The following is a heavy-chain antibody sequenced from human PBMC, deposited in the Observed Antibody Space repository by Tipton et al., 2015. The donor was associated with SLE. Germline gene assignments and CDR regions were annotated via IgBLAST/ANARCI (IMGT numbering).Heavy chain of an antibody. V-gene: IGHV3-7*04. CDR1: GITFSNYW. J-gene: IGHJ4*02. Sequence: SLRLSCTASGITFSNYWLSWVRQAPGKGLEWVANINQDGSAKYYVDSVKGRFTISRDNAKNSLYLQMNSLRAEDTAVYYCARGDRNSGDCWGQGTLVTVSA. D-gene: IGHD1/OR15-1a*01. CDR2: INQDGSAK. CDR3: ARGDRNSGDC.